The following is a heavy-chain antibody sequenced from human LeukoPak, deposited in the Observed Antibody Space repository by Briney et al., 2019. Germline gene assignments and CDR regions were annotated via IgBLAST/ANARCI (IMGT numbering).Heavy chain of an antibody. CDR2: ISWNSGSI. Sequence: PGGSLGLSCAASGFTFDDYAMHWVRQAPGKGLEWVSGISWNSGSIGYADSVKGRFTISRDNAKNSLYLQMNSLRAEDTALYYCAKDMYWYDDYYYYYGMGVWGQGTTVTVSS. CDR3: AKDMYWYDDYYYYYGMGV. D-gene: IGHD2-8*02. V-gene: IGHV3-9*01. CDR1: GFTFDDYA. J-gene: IGHJ6*02.